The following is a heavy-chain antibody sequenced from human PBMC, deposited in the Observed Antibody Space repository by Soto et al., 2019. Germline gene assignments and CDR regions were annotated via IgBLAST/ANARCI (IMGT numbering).Heavy chain of an antibody. D-gene: IGHD2-2*01. Sequence: SETLSLTCSVSGASITSGYYWGCIRQSPGKGLEWIGCIHFGGSTYYNPSLESRVAISVDTSRNEFSLRLSSVTAADTAVYYCARLQMSPQRVRTIDSWGQGTLVTVSS. CDR2: IHFGGST. CDR1: GASITSGYY. J-gene: IGHJ4*02. CDR3: ARLQMSPQRVRTIDS. V-gene: IGHV4-39*01.